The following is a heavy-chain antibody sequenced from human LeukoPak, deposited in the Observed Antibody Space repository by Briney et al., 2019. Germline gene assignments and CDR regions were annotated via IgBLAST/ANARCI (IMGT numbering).Heavy chain of an antibody. CDR1: GFTFKGYW. Sequence: PGGPLRLSCAASGFTFKGYWMSWVRQAPGKGLEWVANIQQDGSEKKYVDSVKGRFTISRDTAKNSLYLQMDSLRAEDTAVYYCVRLRYTYGKNFDCWGQGTLVTVSS. J-gene: IGHJ4*02. CDR2: IQQDGSEK. CDR3: VRLRYTYGKNFDC. D-gene: IGHD5-18*01. V-gene: IGHV3-7*01.